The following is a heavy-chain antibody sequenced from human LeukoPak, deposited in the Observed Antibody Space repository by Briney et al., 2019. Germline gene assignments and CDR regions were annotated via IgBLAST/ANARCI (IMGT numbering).Heavy chain of an antibody. CDR1: GYSISSGYN. D-gene: IGHD5-24*01. V-gene: IGHV4-38-2*02. CDR3: ARGEMATIEDAFDI. Sequence: PSETLSLTCTVSGYSISSGYNWGWIRQPPGKGLEWVGNIYQSGSTNYNPSLKSRVTISVDTSKNQFSLKLSSVTAADTAVYYCARGEMATIEDAFDIWGQGTMVTVSS. CDR2: IYQSGST. J-gene: IGHJ3*02.